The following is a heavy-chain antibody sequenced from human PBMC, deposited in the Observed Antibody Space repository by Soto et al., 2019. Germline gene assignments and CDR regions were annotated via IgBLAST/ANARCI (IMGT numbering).Heavy chain of an antibody. CDR2: ISYDGSNK. Sequence: GGSLRLSCAASGFTFSSYGMHWVRQAPGKGLEWVAVISYDGSNKYYAGSVKGRFTISRDNSKNTLYLQMNSLRAEDTAVYYCAKDGNEDKAMGDWGQGTLVTVSS. V-gene: IGHV3-30*18. CDR1: GFTFSSYG. D-gene: IGHD5-18*01. CDR3: AKDGNEDKAMGD. J-gene: IGHJ4*02.